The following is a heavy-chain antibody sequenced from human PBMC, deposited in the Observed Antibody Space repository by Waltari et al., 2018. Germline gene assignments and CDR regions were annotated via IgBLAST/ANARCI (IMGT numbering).Heavy chain of an antibody. CDR1: GGTFSSYA. CDR2: SIPIFGTA. D-gene: IGHD3-9*01. V-gene: IGHV1-69*05. Sequence: QVQLVQSGAEVKKPGSSVKVSCKASGGTFSSYAISWVRQAPGQGLEWMGGSIPIFGTANYAQKFQGRVTITTDESTSTAYMELSSLRSEDTAVYYCASQWGSRDYDILTGYRNWFDPWGQGTLVTVSS. CDR3: ASQWGSRDYDILTGYRNWFDP. J-gene: IGHJ5*02.